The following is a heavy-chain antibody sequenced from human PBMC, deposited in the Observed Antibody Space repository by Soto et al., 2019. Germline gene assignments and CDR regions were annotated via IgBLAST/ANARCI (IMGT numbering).Heavy chain of an antibody. V-gene: IGHV4-31*03. CDR1: GGSISRGVYY. CDR2: VYYSGST. D-gene: IGHD3-3*01. Sequence: QVQLQESGPGLVKPSQTLSLTCTVSGGSISRGVYYWSWIRQHPGKGLEWIGYVYYSGSTYYNPSLKSRVTVSVYSSKNQFSLRMRSETATDTAVYYCARESRCLEWLLFGYYYYYGMDVWGQGTTVTVS. J-gene: IGHJ6*02. CDR3: ARESRCLEWLLFGYYYYYGMDV.